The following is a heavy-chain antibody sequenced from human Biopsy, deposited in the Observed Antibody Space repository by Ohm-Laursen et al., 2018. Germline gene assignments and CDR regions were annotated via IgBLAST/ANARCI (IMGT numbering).Heavy chain of an antibody. CDR3: ARNRIYDTSGFYYHWYFDL. V-gene: IGHV4-31*03. D-gene: IGHD3-22*01. CDR2: LYYSGST. J-gene: IGHJ2*01. CDR1: GSSISSVGYY. Sequence: SLTLSLTCSVSGSSISSVGYYWNWVRQHPGKGLEWIGYLYYSGSTYYNPSLKSRVSISGDTSRNQFSLNLSSVTAADTAIYYCARNRIYDTSGFYYHWYFDLWGRGTLVTVSS.